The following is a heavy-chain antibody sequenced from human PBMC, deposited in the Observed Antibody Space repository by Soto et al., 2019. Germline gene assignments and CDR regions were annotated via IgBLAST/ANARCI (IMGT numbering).Heavy chain of an antibody. Sequence: ASVKVSCKASGYTFTGYYMRWVRQAPGQGLEWMGWINPNSGGTNYAQKFQGWVTMTRDTSISTAYVELSRLRSDDTAVYYCAGGLYSGSYFYYYYGMDVWGQGTTVTVSS. J-gene: IGHJ6*02. V-gene: IGHV1-2*04. CDR2: INPNSGGT. CDR1: GYTFTGYY. D-gene: IGHD1-26*01. CDR3: AGGLYSGSYFYYYYGMDV.